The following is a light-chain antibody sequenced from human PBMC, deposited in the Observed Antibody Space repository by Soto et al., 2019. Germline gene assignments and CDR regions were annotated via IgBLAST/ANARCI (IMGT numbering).Light chain of an antibody. CDR3: QQYNSYLIT. CDR2: DAS. CDR1: QSISSW. V-gene: IGKV1-5*01. Sequence: DIQMTQSPSTLSASAGDRVTVTCRASQSISSWVAWYQQKPGKAPKLLISDASGLQSGVPSRFSGSGSGTEFTLTISSPQPDDFATYYCQQYNSYLITFGQGTRLEIK. J-gene: IGKJ5*01.